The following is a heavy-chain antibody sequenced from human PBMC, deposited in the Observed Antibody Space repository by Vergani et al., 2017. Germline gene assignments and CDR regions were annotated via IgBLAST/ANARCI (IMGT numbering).Heavy chain of an antibody. CDR3: ARDHSCSSTSCYGFGWFDP. V-gene: IGHV4-61*02. CDR1: GGSISSGSYY. J-gene: IGHJ5*02. CDR2: IYTSGST. D-gene: IGHD2-2*01. Sequence: QVQLQESGPGLVKPSQTLSLTCTVSGGSISSGSYYWSWIRQPAGKGLEWIGRIYTSGSTNYNPSLKSLVTISVDTSKNQFSLKLSSVTAADTAVYYCARDHSCSSTSCYGFGWFDPWGQGTLVTVSS.